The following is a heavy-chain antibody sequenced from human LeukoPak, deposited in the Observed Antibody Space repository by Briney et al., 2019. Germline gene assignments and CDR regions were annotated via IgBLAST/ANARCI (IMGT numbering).Heavy chain of an antibody. CDR2: ISSSSSYI. J-gene: IGHJ4*02. CDR1: GFTFSSYS. D-gene: IGHD1-7*01. CDR3: ARYDWNYGFDY. Sequence: GGSLRVSCAASGFTFSSYSMNWVRQAPGKGLKWVSSISSSSSYIYYADSVKGRFTISRDNAKNSLYLQMNSLRAEDTAVYYCARYDWNYGFDYWGQGTLVTVSS. V-gene: IGHV3-21*01.